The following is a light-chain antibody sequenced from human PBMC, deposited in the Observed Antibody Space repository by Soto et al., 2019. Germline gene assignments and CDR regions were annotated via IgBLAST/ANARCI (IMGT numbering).Light chain of an antibody. J-gene: IGLJ1*01. CDR1: SSDGGDYEY. CDR2: EVS. V-gene: IGLV2-14*01. Sequence: QSVLTQPASVSGSPGQSITISCTGTSSDGGDYEYVSWYQQHPGKGPKLMIYEVSNRTSGVSNRFSGSKSGNTASLTISGLQAEDETEYFCSSYKRTSRVYVFGTGTKVTVL. CDR3: SSYKRTSRVYV.